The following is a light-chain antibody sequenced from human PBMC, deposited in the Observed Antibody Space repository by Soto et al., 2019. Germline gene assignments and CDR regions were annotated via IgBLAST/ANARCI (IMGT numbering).Light chain of an antibody. CDR2: LGS. CDR3: MQALQTPPWT. J-gene: IGKJ1*01. V-gene: IGKV2-28*01. Sequence: VMTQSPLSLPVTPGEPASISCRSSQSLLHSNGYNYLDWYLQKPGQSPQLLIFLGSNRASGVPDRFSGSGSGTDFTLKISRVEAEDVGVYYCMQALQTPPWTFGQGTKVELQ. CDR1: QSLLHSNGYNY.